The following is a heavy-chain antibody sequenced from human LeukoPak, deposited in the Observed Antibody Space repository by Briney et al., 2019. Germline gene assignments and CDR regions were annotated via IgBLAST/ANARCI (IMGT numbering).Heavy chain of an antibody. V-gene: IGHV3-48*03. J-gene: IGHJ5*02. Sequence: GGSLRLSCAASGFTFSNYEMNWARQAPGKGLEWVSYISSSGSTIYYAASVKGRFTVSRDNAKTSLYLQMNSLRAEDTAVYYCARDHRGYGWFDLWGQGTLVTVSS. CDR3: ARDHRGYGWFDL. CDR1: GFTFSNYE. CDR2: ISSSGSTI. D-gene: IGHD2-15*01.